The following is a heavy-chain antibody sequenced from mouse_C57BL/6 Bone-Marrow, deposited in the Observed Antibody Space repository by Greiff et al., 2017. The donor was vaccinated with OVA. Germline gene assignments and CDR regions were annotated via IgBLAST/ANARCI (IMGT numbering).Heavy chain of an antibody. Sequence: VQLKQSGPGLAKPSQTLSLTCSVTGYSITSDYWNWIRKFPGNKLEYMGYISYSGSTSYNPSLKSRISITRDTSKNQYYLQLKSVTTEDTATYYCARYYYGSSYWYFDVWGTGTTVTVSS. CDR1: GYSITSDY. CDR3: ARYYYGSSYWYFDV. V-gene: IGHV3-8*01. J-gene: IGHJ1*03. CDR2: ISYSGST. D-gene: IGHD1-1*01.